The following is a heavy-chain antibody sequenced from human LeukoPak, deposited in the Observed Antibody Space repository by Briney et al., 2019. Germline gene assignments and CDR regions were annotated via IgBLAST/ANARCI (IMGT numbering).Heavy chain of an antibody. CDR1: GGTFSSYA. CDR2: IIPIFGTA. D-gene: IGHD6-6*01. J-gene: IGHJ4*02. CDR3: ARSRPDSSSFGDYYFDY. V-gene: IGHV1-69*05. Sequence: GASVKVSCKASGGTFSSYAISWVRQAPGQGLEWMGGIIPIFGTANYAQKFQGRVTITTDESTSTAYMELSSLRSEDTAVYYCARSRPDSSSFGDYYFDYWGQGTLVTVSS.